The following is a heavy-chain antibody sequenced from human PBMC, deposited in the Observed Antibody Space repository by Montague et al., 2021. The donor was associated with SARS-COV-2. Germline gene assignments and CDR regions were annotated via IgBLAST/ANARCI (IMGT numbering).Heavy chain of an antibody. CDR3: AGAQTTGFSANCVNYFDY. V-gene: IGHV4-59*01. CDR2: IYYTGST. CDR1: GGSISGYY. J-gene: IGHJ4*02. D-gene: IGHD1-1*01. Sequence: SETLSLTCTVSGGSISGYYWTWMRQPPGKGLEWLAHIYYTGSTKYNPSLKSRVTISIDTPKNQFSLKLRSVTAADTAVYFCAGAQTTGFSANCVNYFDYWGQGALVTVSS.